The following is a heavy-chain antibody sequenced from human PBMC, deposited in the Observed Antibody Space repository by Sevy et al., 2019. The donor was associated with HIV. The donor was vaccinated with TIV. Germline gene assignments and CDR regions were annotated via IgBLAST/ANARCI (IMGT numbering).Heavy chain of an antibody. J-gene: IGHJ4*02. D-gene: IGHD2-21*02. CDR3: ASVRPCGGDCYFFDT. CDR2: IIPSAGIA. V-gene: IGHV1-69*10. Sequence: ASVKVSCKASGGTLNNYGMNWVRQAPGQGLEWVGGIIPSAGIASYAQRIKGRAAITADTSTSTLYFEVGRLRSDDTAVYFCASVRPCGGDCYFFDTWGQGTLVTVSS. CDR1: GGTLNNYG.